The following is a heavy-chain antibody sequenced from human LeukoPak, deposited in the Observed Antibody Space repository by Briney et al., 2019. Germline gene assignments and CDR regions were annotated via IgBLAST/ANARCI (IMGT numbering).Heavy chain of an antibody. V-gene: IGHV4-34*01. CDR3: ARGLGSYGYWYFQH. CDR1: GGSFSGYY. D-gene: IGHD5-18*01. J-gene: IGHJ1*01. CDR2: INHSGST. Sequence: SETLSLTCAVYGGSFSGYYWSWIRQPPGKGLEWIGEINHSGSTNYNPSLESRVTISVDTSKNQFSLKLSSVTAADTAVYYCARGLGSYGYWYFQHWGQGTLVTVSS.